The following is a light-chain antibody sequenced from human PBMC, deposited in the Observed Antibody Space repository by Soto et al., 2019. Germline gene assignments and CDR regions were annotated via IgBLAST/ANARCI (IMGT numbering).Light chain of an antibody. CDR2: GAS. CDR1: QSVSSSY. CDR3: QQYGSSPGT. J-gene: IGKJ2*01. Sequence: EIVLTQSPGTLSLSPGERATLSCRASQSVSSSYLAWYQQKPGQAPRLLIYGASSRATGIPDRFSGSGSGKDCTLTISRLEPEDFAVYYCQQYGSSPGTFGQGTKLEIK. V-gene: IGKV3-20*01.